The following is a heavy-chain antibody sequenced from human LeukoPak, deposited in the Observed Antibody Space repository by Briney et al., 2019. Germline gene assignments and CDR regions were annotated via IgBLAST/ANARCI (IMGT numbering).Heavy chain of an antibody. CDR2: INSDGSST. V-gene: IGHV3-74*01. CDR3: ARAAFFFNYMDV. Sequence: GGSLRLSCAASGFTFRSYWMHGVREAPGKGLVWVSRINSDGSSTSYADSVQGRFTISRDNAKNTLYLQMNSLRAEDTAVYYCARAAFFFNYMDVWGKGTTVTVSS. J-gene: IGHJ6*03. CDR1: GFTFRSYW.